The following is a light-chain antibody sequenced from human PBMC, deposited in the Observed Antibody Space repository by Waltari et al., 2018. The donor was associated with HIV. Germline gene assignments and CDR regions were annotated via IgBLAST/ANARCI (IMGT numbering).Light chain of an antibody. J-gene: IGKJ4*01. CDR3: QQYDTLPLT. Sequence: DIQMTQPPSSLSSSVEARVTISCQASQNISNYLNWYQQKPGKGPTVRIYDVSNWERGVPSRFSGSGSGTAFTFTITSLQREDFATYDCQQYDTLPLTFGGGTKVEI. V-gene: IGKV1-33*01. CDR2: DVS. CDR1: QNISNY.